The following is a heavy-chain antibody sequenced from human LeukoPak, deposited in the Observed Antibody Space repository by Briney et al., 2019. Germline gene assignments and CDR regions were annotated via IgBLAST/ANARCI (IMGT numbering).Heavy chain of an antibody. CDR2: IGTAGDT. Sequence: GGSLRLSCAASGFTFSSYDMHWVRQATGKGLEWVSAIGTAGDTYYPGSVKGRFTISRENAKNSLYLQMNGLRAGDTAVYYCAREMGVKLGAVADYWYFDLWGRGTLVTVSS. CDR3: AREMGVKLGAVADYWYFDL. D-gene: IGHD6-19*01. V-gene: IGHV3-13*01. J-gene: IGHJ2*01. CDR1: GFTFSSYD.